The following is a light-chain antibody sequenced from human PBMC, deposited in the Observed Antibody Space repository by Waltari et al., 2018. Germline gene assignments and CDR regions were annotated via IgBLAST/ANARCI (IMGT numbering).Light chain of an antibody. Sequence: QSALTQPASMSGSPGQSITISCTSTTTDFLSWYQHLPGKAPRLLIYEGSKRPSGLSGRFSGSQSGNTASLTISGLEFDDQATYYCCSSSGGGTWVFGGGTELAVL. J-gene: IGLJ3*02. V-gene: IGLV2-23*01. CDR3: CSSSGGGTWV. CDR1: TTDF. CDR2: EGS.